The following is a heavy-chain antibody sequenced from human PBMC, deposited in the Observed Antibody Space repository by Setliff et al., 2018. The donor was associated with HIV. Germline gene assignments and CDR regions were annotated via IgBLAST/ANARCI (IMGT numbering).Heavy chain of an antibody. D-gene: IGHD2-15*01. CDR3: ARELGYCSGGSCRGGSQP. V-gene: IGHV1-8*02. J-gene: IGHJ5*02. Sequence: EASVKVSCKASGYTFTNYDINWVRQATGQGLEWMGWMNPNSGNTGYAQKFQGRVTMTRNTSISTAYMELSSLRSEDTAVYYCARELGYCSGGSCRGGSQPWGQGTLVTVSS. CDR1: GYTFTNYD. CDR2: MNPNSGNT.